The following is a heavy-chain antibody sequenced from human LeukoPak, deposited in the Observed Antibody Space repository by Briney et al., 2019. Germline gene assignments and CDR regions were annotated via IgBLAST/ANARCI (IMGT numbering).Heavy chain of an antibody. CDR2: ISASGGST. CDR1: GSTFSGYA. J-gene: IGHJ4*02. CDR3: AKDHTYSGSPRAFDY. D-gene: IGHD1-26*01. V-gene: IGHV3-23*01. Sequence: PGASLRLFCAASGSTFSGYAMSWVRQTPGKGLEWVSGISASGGSTYYADSVKGRFTISRDNSKNTLYLQMNSLRAEDTAVYYCAKDHTYSGSPRAFDYWGQGTLVTVSS.